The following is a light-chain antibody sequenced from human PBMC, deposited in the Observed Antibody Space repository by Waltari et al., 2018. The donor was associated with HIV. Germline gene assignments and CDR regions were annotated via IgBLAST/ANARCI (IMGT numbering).Light chain of an antibody. CDR2: DAS. CDR3: QQYGSSPLT. Sequence: EIVLTQSPGTLSLSPGERATLSCRASQSLGSTYLAWYRQRPGQAPRLLIYDASSRATGIPDRFSGTGSGTDFTLTISRLEPEDFAVYYCQQYGSSPLTFGQGTRLEIK. J-gene: IGKJ5*01. V-gene: IGKV3-20*01. CDR1: QSLGSTY.